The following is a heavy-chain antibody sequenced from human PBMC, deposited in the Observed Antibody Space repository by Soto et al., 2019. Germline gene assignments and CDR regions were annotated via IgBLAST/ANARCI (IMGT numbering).Heavy chain of an antibody. CDR1: GFAFQDYA. CDR3: TRDQYFATAYTFDF. Sequence: EVQLEESGGALVQPGRSLRLLCAASGFAFQDYAMHWVRQTPGKGLEWVSGISSNSGTMSYADSVKGRFTISRDNAKNSLFLQMHSLRPDDTALYYCTRDQYFATAYTFDFWGQGTPVTVSS. CDR2: ISSNSGTM. J-gene: IGHJ4*02. D-gene: IGHD1-1*01. V-gene: IGHV3-9*01.